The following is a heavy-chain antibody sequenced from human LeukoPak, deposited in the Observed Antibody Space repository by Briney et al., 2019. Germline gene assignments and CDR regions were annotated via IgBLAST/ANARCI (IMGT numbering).Heavy chain of an antibody. CDR3: ARSGDSSGSFDI. CDR1: GGTFSSYA. Sequence: SVKVSCKASGGTFSSYAISWVRQAPGQGLEWMGGIIPIFGTANYAQKFQGRVTITADESTSTAYMELSSLRYEDTAVYYCARSGDSSGSFDIWGQGTMVTVSS. D-gene: IGHD3-22*01. CDR2: IIPIFGTA. J-gene: IGHJ3*02. V-gene: IGHV1-69*13.